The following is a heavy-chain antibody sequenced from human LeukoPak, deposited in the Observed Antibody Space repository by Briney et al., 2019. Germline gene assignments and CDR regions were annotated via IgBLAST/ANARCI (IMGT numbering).Heavy chain of an antibody. D-gene: IGHD5-24*01. CDR1: GGSISSYY. CDR3: ASTRAGYNPTYFDY. V-gene: IGHV4-59*08. Sequence: SETLSLTCTVSGGSISSYYWSWIRQPPGKGLEWIGYIYYSGTTNYNPSLKSRVTISVDTSKNQFSLKLSSVTAADTAVYYCASTRAGYNPTYFDYWGQGTLVTVSS. CDR2: IYYSGTT. J-gene: IGHJ4*02.